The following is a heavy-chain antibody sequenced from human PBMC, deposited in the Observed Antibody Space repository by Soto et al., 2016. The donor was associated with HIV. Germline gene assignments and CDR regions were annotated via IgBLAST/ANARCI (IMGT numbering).Heavy chain of an antibody. V-gene: IGHV1-24*01. CDR3: TTVGTHFXNTGGF. D-gene: IGHD2-8*02. Sequence: QVHLVQSGAEVKMPGASVKVSCKVSGYSLTEVSMHWVRQAPGKGLEWLGGFDPEDGETIYAQKFQARVTMTEDTSTDTAYMELYSLTSDDSALYYCTTVGTHFXNTGGFWGQGTLVTVSS. J-gene: IGHJ4*02. CDR1: GYSLTEVS. CDR2: FDPEDGET.